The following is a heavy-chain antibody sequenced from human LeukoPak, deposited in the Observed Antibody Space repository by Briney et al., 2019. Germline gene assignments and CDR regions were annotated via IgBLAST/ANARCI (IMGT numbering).Heavy chain of an antibody. D-gene: IGHD6-19*01. J-gene: IGHJ3*02. CDR3: ARHVYSSGWGAFDI. CDR2: ISSISTYI. CDR1: GFTFSSYS. Sequence: GGSLRLSCAASGFTFSSYSMNWVRQAPGKGVEWVSSISSISTYIYQADSVKGRFTISRDNAKNSLYLQMNSLRAEDTAVYYCARHVYSSGWGAFDIWGQGTMVTVSS. V-gene: IGHV3-21*01.